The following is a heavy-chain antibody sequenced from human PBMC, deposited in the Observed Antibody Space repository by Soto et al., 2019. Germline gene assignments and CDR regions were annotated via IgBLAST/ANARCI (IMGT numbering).Heavy chain of an antibody. V-gene: IGHV3-66*04. D-gene: IGHD3-10*01. Sequence: EVQLVESGGGLVQPGGSLRLSCAASGFSIGSNYMTWVRQAPGKGLECVSIIYSGGSTDHADSVKDRFTISRDNSKNTLYLQMNSLRAEDPAVYYCARRHYYGMDWGQGTLVTVS. CDR2: IYSGGST. J-gene: IGHJ4*02. CDR1: GFSIGSNY. CDR3: ARRHYYGMD.